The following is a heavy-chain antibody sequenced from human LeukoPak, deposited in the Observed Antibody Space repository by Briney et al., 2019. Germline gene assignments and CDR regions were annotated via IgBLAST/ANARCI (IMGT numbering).Heavy chain of an antibody. Sequence: GGSLRLSCAASGFTFSSYNMNWVRQAPGKGLEWVSSISSSSSYIYYADSVKGRFTISRDNAKNSLYLQMNSLRAEDTALYYCARVEDYYDSRRGAFDIWGQGTMVTVSS. J-gene: IGHJ3*02. V-gene: IGHV3-21*04. D-gene: IGHD3-22*01. CDR3: ARVEDYYDSRRGAFDI. CDR2: ISSSSSYI. CDR1: GFTFSSYN.